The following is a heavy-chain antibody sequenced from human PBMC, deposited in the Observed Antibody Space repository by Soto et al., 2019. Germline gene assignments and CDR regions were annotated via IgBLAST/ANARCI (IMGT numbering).Heavy chain of an antibody. V-gene: IGHV3-23*01. D-gene: IGHD3-3*01. CDR3: AKGGPNSYDFWSSYHIDY. Sequence: EVQLLESGGGLVQPGGSLRLSCAGSGFTFNSYAMSWVRQAPGKGLEWVSSTSGTGASTYYADSVKGRFTISRDNSKNTLYVQMNILRPEDTAVYYCAKGGPNSYDFWSSYHIDYWGQVTLVTVSS. CDR2: TSGTGAST. J-gene: IGHJ4*02. CDR1: GFTFNSYA.